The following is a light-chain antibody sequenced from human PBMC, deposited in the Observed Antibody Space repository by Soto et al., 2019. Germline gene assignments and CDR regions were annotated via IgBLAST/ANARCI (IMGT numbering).Light chain of an antibody. CDR1: QYVSSAY. CDR2: ATS. V-gene: IGKV3-20*01. CDR3: QEYGSSPLYA. Sequence: EIVLTQSPGTLSLSPGERVTLSCRASQYVSSAYLAWYQQKPGQAPRLLIFATSSRATGIHDRLSGSGSGTDFTLNISRREPEDFAVYYCQEYGSSPLYAFGQGTKLEIK. J-gene: IGKJ2*01.